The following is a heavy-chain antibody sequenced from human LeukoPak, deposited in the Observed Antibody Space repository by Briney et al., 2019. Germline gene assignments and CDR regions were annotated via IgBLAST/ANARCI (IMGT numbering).Heavy chain of an antibody. J-gene: IGHJ3*02. Sequence: GRSLRLSCAASGFTFSSYAMHWVRQAPGKGLEWVAVISYDGSNKYYADSVKGRFTISRDNSKNTLYLQMNSLRAEDTAVYYCAKEGPDIVVPDIWGQGTMVTVSS. CDR1: GFTFSSYA. D-gene: IGHD5-12*01. CDR2: ISYDGSNK. CDR3: AKEGPDIVVPDI. V-gene: IGHV3-30-3*01.